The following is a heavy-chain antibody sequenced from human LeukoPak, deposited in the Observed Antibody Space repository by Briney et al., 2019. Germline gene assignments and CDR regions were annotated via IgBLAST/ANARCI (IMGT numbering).Heavy chain of an antibody. CDR1: GYTFTGYY. CDR2: INPNSGGT. Sequence: ASVKVSCKASGYTFTGYYMHWVRQAPGHGLEWMGRINPNSGGTNYAQKFQGRVTMPRDTSISTAYMELSRLGSDDTAVYYCGIAGVVTTIDYWGQGTLVTVSS. V-gene: IGHV1-2*06. J-gene: IGHJ4*02. CDR3: GIAGVVTTIDY. D-gene: IGHD3-3*01.